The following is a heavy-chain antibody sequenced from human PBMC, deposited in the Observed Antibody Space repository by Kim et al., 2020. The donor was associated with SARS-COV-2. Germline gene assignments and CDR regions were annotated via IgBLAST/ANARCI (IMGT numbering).Heavy chain of an antibody. CDR1: GYSFTTYG. D-gene: IGHD3-16*01. V-gene: IGHV1-18*04. CDR2: VSTYDGGT. Sequence: ASVKVSCKASGYSFTTYGISWVRQAPGQGLEWMGWVSTYDGGTNYAQNFRGRVTMTADTSMNTAYMDLGSLRSDDTAVYYCARDWFPWGNLDCFDPWGQGTLVSVSS. J-gene: IGHJ5*02. CDR3: ARDWFPWGNLDCFDP.